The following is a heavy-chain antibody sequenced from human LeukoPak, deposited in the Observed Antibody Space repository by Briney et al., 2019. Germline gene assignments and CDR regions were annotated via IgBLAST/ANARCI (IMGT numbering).Heavy chain of an antibody. J-gene: IGHJ6*02. V-gene: IGHV4-59*01. CDR2: NYYSGST. Sequence: SETLSLTCTVSGVSNRTYYWTWIRPPPGKGREWVGNNYYSGSTNYNHSLKSRVTISVDMSRNQFSLKLTSVTAADTALYYCARGTRGYGSGSYHYYGMDVWGQGTTVTVSS. D-gene: IGHD3-10*01. CDR1: GVSNRTYY. CDR3: ARGTRGYGSGSYHYYGMDV.